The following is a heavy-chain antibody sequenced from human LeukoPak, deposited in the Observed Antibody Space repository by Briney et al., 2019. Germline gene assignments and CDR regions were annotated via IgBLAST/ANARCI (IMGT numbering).Heavy chain of an antibody. CDR3: ARAGASEWSYFDY. Sequence: GGSLRLSCAASGFTFSSYWMSWVRQAPGKGREWVANIKQDGSEKYYVDSVKGRFTISRDNAKNSLYLQMNSLRAEDTAVYYCARAGASEWSYFDYWGQGTLVTVSS. CDR1: GFTFSSYW. D-gene: IGHD3-3*01. CDR2: IKQDGSEK. V-gene: IGHV3-7*01. J-gene: IGHJ4*02.